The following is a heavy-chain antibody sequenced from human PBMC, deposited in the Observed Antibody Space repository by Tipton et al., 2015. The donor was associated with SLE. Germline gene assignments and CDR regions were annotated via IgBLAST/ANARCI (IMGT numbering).Heavy chain of an antibody. CDR3: ARVGAASGLYFDY. CDR2: IYYSGST. Sequence: TLSLTCTVSGGSISSYYWSWIRQPPGKGLEWIGYIYYSGSTNYNPSLKSRVPISVDTSKNQFSLKLSSVTAADTAVYYCARVGAASGLYFDYWGQGILVTVSS. D-gene: IGHD6-13*01. V-gene: IGHV4-59*01. J-gene: IGHJ4*02. CDR1: GGSISSYY.